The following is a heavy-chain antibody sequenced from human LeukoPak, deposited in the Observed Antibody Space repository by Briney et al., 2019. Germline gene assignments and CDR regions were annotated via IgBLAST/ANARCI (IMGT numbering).Heavy chain of an antibody. CDR2: ISGSGGST. V-gene: IGHV3-23*01. J-gene: IGHJ4*02. CDR3: AKGRYFWSGYGSDY. CDR1: GFTFSSYA. Sequence: GGSLRLSCAASGFTFSSYAMSWVRQAPGKGLEWVSAISGSGGSTYYADSVKGRFTISRDNAKNTLYLQMNSLRAEDTAVYYCAKGRYFWSGYGSDYWGQGTLVTVSS. D-gene: IGHD3-3*01.